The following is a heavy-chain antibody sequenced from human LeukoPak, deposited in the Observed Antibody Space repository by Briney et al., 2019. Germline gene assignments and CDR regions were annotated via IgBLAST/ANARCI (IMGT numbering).Heavy chain of an antibody. Sequence: SETLSLTCAVYGGSFSGYYWSWIRQPPGKGLEWIGEINHSGSTNYNPSLKSRVTISVDTSKNQFSLKLSSVTAADTAVYYCARGGGKQQLVLDYWGQGTLVTVSS. CDR1: GGSFSGYY. CDR3: ARGGGKQQLVLDY. J-gene: IGHJ4*02. V-gene: IGHV4-34*01. CDR2: INHSGST. D-gene: IGHD6-13*01.